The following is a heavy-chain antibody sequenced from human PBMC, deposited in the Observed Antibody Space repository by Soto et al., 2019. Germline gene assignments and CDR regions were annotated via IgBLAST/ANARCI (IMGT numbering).Heavy chain of an antibody. CDR1: GFIFTMYC. Sequence: GSLRLSCAASGFIFTMYCMHWVSQSPGKVLVWISRIYKDGTYSDYTNSVRGRFTSSRDNVNDTLYLQMNNLRAEDSGLYYCTRGPRPISTGTGDYWGQGTKVTVSS. CDR3: TRGPRPISTGTGDY. CDR2: IYKDGTYS. V-gene: IGHV3-74*01. J-gene: IGHJ4*02. D-gene: IGHD3-10*01.